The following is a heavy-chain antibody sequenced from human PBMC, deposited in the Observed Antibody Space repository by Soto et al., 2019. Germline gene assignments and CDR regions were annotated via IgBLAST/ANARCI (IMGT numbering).Heavy chain of an antibody. Sequence: QVQLQESGPGLVTPSGTLSLTCSVSGVSISRSNWWTWVRQAPGKGLEWIGELYPSGGTTYNPSLQNRVTISVDYSKNLRSLTLTSVTAADTAVYYCAICLHCSNGGRFDPWGQGALVTVSS. CDR2: LYPSGGT. CDR1: GVSISRSNW. CDR3: AICLHCSNGGRFDP. V-gene: IGHV4-4*02. D-gene: IGHD2-8*01. J-gene: IGHJ5*02.